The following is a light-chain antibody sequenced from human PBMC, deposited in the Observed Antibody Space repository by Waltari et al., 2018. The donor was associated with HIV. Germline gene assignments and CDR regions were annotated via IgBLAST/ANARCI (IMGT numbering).Light chain of an antibody. CDR3: SSYAGSNNFERV. CDR2: EVS. J-gene: IGLJ2*01. CDR1: SSDVGGYNY. Sequence: QSALTQPPSASGSPGQSVTISCTGTSSDVGGYNYVSWYQQHPGKAPKLMIYEVSKRPAGVPDRFFGSKSGNTASLTVSGLQAEDEADYYCSSYAGSNNFERVFGGGTKLTVL. V-gene: IGLV2-8*01.